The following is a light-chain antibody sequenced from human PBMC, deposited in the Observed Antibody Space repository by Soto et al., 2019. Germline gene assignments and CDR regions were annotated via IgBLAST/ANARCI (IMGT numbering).Light chain of an antibody. CDR1: SSNIGSNY. Sequence: QSVLTQPPSASGTPGQRVTISCSGSSSNIGSNYVYWYQQLPGTAPKLLIYRTNQRPSGVPDRFSGSKSGTSASLAISVLRSEDEADYYCAAWDDSLSGVVFGGGTKLTV. CDR2: RTN. CDR3: AAWDDSLSGVV. V-gene: IGLV1-47*01. J-gene: IGLJ2*01.